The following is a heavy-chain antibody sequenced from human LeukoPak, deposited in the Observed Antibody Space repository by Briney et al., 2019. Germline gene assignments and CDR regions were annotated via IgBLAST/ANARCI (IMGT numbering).Heavy chain of an antibody. D-gene: IGHD6-25*01. CDR2: LYGGGDVT. Sequence: GGSLRLSCAASGFTFSNFAMTWVRQAPGKGLEGVSGLYGGGDVTYYADSVKGRFTISRDDAKNTLYLQMNSLRAEDTAVYYCAKARGPAATHPEYWGQGTLVTVSS. V-gene: IGHV3-23*01. J-gene: IGHJ4*02. CDR1: GFTFSNFA. CDR3: AKARGPAATHPEY.